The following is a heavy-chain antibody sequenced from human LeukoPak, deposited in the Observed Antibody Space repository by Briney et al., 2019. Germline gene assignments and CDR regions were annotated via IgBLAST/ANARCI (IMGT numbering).Heavy chain of an antibody. CDR1: GGSISSGSYY. J-gene: IGHJ4*02. D-gene: IGHD3-10*01. Sequence: PSETLSLTCTVSGGSISSGSYYWSWIRQPAGKGLEWIGRIYTSGSTNYNPSLKSRVTISVDTSKNQFSLKLSSVTAADTAVYYCARDGSRGSFYFGYWGQGTLVTVSS. V-gene: IGHV4-61*02. CDR3: ARDGSRGSFYFGY. CDR2: IYTSGST.